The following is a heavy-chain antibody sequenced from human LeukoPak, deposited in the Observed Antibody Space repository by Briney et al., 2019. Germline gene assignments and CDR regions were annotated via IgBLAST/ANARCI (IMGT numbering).Heavy chain of an antibody. J-gene: IGHJ4*02. CDR3: AREIQLWPYYFDY. D-gene: IGHD5-18*01. CDR2: INPNSGGT. Sequence: ASVKVSCKASGYTFTGYYMHWVRQAPGQGLGWMGWINPNSGGTNYAQKFQGRVTMTRDTSISTAYMELSRLRSDDTAVYYCAREIQLWPYYFDYWGQGTLVTVSS. V-gene: IGHV1-2*02. CDR1: GYTFTGYY.